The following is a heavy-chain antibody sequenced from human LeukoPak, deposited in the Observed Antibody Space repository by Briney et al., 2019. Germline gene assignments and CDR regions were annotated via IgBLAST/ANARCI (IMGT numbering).Heavy chain of an antibody. CDR1: GFTFSSYA. CDR2: ISGSGGST. Sequence: GGSLRLSCAASGFTFSSYAMSWVRQAPGKGLEWVSAISGSGGSTYYADSVKGRFTISRDNSKNTLYLQMNSLRAEDTAVYYCATTWGGSYYYYGMDVWGQGTTVTVSS. V-gene: IGHV3-23*01. CDR3: ATTWGGSYYYYGMDV. D-gene: IGHD7-27*01. J-gene: IGHJ6*02.